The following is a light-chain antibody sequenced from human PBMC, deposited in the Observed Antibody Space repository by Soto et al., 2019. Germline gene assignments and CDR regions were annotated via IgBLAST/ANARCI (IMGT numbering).Light chain of an antibody. Sequence: QSVLTQSPSASASLGASVKLTCTLSSGHISYAIAWHQQQPDKGPRYLMKVNSDGSHRKGDGIPDRFSGSSSGAERYLTISSLQSEDEADYYCQTWGTGIHGVFGGGTKVTVL. CDR3: QTWGTGIHGV. J-gene: IGLJ3*02. CDR1: SGHISYA. CDR2: VNSDGSH. V-gene: IGLV4-69*01.